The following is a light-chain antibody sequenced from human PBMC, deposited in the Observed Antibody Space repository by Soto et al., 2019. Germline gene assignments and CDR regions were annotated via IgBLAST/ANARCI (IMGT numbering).Light chain of an antibody. CDR2: AAS. CDR3: QKYNSALFT. CDR1: QGVSNY. J-gene: IGKJ3*01. Sequence: DIQMTQSPSSLSASVGDRVTITCRTSQGVSNYLAWYQQKPGKVPKLLIYAASTLQSGVPSRFSGSGSGTDFTLTISSLQPEDVATYYCQKYNSALFTFGPETKVDIK. V-gene: IGKV1-27*01.